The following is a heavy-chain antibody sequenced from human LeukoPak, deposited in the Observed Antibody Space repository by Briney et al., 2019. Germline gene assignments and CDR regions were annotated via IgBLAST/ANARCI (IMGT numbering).Heavy chain of an antibody. Sequence: GGSLRLSCAVSAFTFDDYSMHWVRHPPGKGRGWVSLVSGDGYTTYYADSVKGRFTISRDNSKNSLYLQMSSLRSEDTALYYCAKDKSPGYTWGAFDIWGQGTMVTVSS. CDR3: AKDKSPGYTWGAFDI. D-gene: IGHD5-24*01. CDR2: VSGDGYTT. CDR1: AFTFDDYS. J-gene: IGHJ3*02. V-gene: IGHV3-43*02.